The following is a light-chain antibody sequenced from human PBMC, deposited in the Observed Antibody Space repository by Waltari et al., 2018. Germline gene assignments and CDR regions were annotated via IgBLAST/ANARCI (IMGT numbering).Light chain of an antibody. CDR2: VVN. CDR3: CSYAGSYILV. CDR1: SSAVGGYNY. V-gene: IGLV2-11*01. Sequence: QSALTQPRSVSGSPGQSVTISCTGTSSAVGGYNYVSWYQQHPGKVPKLMSYVVNKRPSGVPDRFSWSKSGNTASLTISGLQAEDEADFYCCSYAGSYILVFGGGTKLTVL. J-gene: IGLJ2*01.